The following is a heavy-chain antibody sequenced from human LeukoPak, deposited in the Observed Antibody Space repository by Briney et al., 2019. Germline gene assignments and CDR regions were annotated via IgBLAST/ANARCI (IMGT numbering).Heavy chain of an antibody. J-gene: IGHJ5*02. V-gene: IGHV4-39*01. CDR2: IYYSGIT. CDR1: GGPISSSSYY. D-gene: IGHD6-13*01. Sequence: PSETLSLTCTVSGGPISSSSYYWGWIRQPPGKGLEWIGNIYYSGITYYNPSLKSRDTVSVDTSKNQFSLKLSSVTAADTAVYFCARHPPYSSSWFPFGPWGQGTLVTVSS. CDR3: ARHPPYSSSWFPFGP.